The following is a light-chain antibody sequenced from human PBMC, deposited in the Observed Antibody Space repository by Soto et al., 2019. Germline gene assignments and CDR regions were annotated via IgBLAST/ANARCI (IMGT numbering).Light chain of an antibody. CDR1: QDISKY. Sequence: IQMTQSPSSLSASVGDRITITCQASQDISKYLNWYQHKPGKAPKLLIYDASNFETGVPSRFSGSGSGTEFTFTISSLQPEDIATYYCQQYDNLPLTFGGGTKVAIK. J-gene: IGKJ4*01. CDR2: DAS. CDR3: QQYDNLPLT. V-gene: IGKV1-33*01.